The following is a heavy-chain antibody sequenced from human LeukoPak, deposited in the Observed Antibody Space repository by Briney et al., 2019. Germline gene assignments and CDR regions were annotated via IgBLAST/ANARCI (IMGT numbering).Heavy chain of an antibody. D-gene: IGHD2-8*01. J-gene: IGHJ4*02. CDR2: IIPIFGTA. Sequence: ASVKVSCKASGGTFSSYAISWVRQAPGQGLEWMGGIIPIFGTANYAQKFQGRVTITADESTSTAYMELSSLRSEDTAVYYCARLRFTCTNGVCRDYWGQGTLVTVSS. CDR3: ARLRFTCTNGVCRDY. CDR1: GGTFSSYA. V-gene: IGHV1-69*13.